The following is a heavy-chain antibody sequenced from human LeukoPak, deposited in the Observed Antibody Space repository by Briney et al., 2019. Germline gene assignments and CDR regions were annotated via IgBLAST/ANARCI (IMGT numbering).Heavy chain of an antibody. V-gene: IGHV4-4*07. D-gene: IGHD1-26*01. J-gene: IGHJ4*02. CDR1: GGSFSPDY. Sequence: PSETLSLTCTVSGGSFSPDYWSWIRQPAGQGLEWIGRIYTSGSSNYNPSLKSRATMSVDTSKNQISLKLTSVTAADTAVYYCARDRFSGSFSGFDYWGQGALVTVSS. CDR2: IYTSGSS. CDR3: ARDRFSGSFSGFDY.